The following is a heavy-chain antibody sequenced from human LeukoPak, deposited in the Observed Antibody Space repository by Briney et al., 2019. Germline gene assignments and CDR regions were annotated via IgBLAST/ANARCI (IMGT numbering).Heavy chain of an antibody. Sequence: SQTLSLTCAISGDSVSSNSATWNWIRQSPSRGLEWLGRTYYRSKWYNDYAVSVKSRITINPDTSKNQFSLQLNSVTPEDTAVYYCARGGEYSSSSYYYYYMDVWGKGTTVTVSS. D-gene: IGHD6-6*01. CDR1: GDSVSSNSAT. CDR3: ARGGEYSSSSYYYYYMDV. J-gene: IGHJ6*03. CDR2: TYYRSKWYN. V-gene: IGHV6-1*01.